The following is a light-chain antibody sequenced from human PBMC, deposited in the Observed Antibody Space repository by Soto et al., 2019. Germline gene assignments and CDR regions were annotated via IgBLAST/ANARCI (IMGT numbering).Light chain of an antibody. J-gene: IGLJ2*01. CDR2: VDN. V-gene: IGLV2-23*01. CDR1: SSDVGSYNL. Sequence: QSVLTQPASVSGSPGQSITISCTGASSDVGSYNLVSWYQQHPGKAPKLIIYVDNKRPSRVSNRFSGSKSGNTASLTISGLQAEDEADYYCCSYAGSSTVVFGGGTKLTVL. CDR3: CSYAGSSTVV.